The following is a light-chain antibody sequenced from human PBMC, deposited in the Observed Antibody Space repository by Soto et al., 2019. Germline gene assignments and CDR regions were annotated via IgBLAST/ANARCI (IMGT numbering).Light chain of an antibody. Sequence: QSALTQPRSVSGSPGQSVTISCTGTSSDVGYFGYVSWYQQHPGKAPKVMIYDVSKRPSGVPERFFGSKSGNTASLTISGLQAEDEADYYCCSYAGSYLYVFGTGTKLTVL. CDR3: CSYAGSYLYV. CDR1: SSDVGYFGY. V-gene: IGLV2-11*01. CDR2: DVS. J-gene: IGLJ1*01.